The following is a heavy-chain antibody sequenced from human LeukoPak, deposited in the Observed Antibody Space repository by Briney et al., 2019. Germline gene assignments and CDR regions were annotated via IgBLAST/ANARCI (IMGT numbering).Heavy chain of an antibody. CDR3: TRVNDYVWGSYRGAFDI. D-gene: IGHD3-16*02. V-gene: IGHV4-59*01. CDR2: IYYTGST. Sequence: SETLSLTCTVSGGSISNYYWSWIRQPPGKGLEWIGYIYYTGSTNYNPSLKSRVTISLDTSKNQFSLKLSSVTAADTAVYYCTRVNDYVWGSYRGAFDIWGQGTMVTVSS. J-gene: IGHJ3*02. CDR1: GGSISNYY.